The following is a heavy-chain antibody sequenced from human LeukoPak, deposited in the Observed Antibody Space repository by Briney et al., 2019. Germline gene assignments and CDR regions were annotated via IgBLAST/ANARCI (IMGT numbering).Heavy chain of an antibody. CDR1: GGSFSGHY. CDR3: AMGPYAEEAFDI. D-gene: IGHD2-2*01. Sequence: SETLSLTCAVYGGSFSGHYWRWIRQPPGKGLEWIGEINHSGSTNYNPSLKSRVTISVDTSKNQFSLKLSSVTAADTAVYYCAMGPYAEEAFDIWGQGTMVTVSS. V-gene: IGHV4-34*01. J-gene: IGHJ3*02. CDR2: INHSGST.